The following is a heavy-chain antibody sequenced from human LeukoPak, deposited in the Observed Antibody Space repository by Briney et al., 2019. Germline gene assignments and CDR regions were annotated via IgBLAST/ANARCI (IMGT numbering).Heavy chain of an antibody. Sequence: GGSLRLSCAASGFTFSSYSMNWVRQAPGKGLEWVSSISSSSSYIYYADSVKGRFTISRDNAKNSLYLQMNNLRAEDTAVYYCGSIGSGWFSVQHWGQGTLVTVSS. D-gene: IGHD6-19*01. CDR3: GSIGSGWFSVQH. CDR2: ISSSSSYI. V-gene: IGHV3-21*01. CDR1: GFTFSSYS. J-gene: IGHJ1*01.